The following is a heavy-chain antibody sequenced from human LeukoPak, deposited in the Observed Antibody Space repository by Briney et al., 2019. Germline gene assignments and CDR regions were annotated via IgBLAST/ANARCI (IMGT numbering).Heavy chain of an antibody. Sequence: PAGGPLRLSCAASGFPFDVYAMHWVRQAPGKGREGVSGISWNSGSIGYADSVKGRFTISRDNAKNSLYLQMNSLRAEDTALYYCAKDMRYSSSWYYFDYWGQGTLVTVSS. CDR1: GFPFDVYA. D-gene: IGHD6-13*01. V-gene: IGHV3-9*01. CDR2: ISWNSGSI. CDR3: AKDMRYSSSWYYFDY. J-gene: IGHJ4*02.